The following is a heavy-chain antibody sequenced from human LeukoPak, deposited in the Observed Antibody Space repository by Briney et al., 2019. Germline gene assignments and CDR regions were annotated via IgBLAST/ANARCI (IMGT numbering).Heavy chain of an antibody. Sequence: GGSLRLSCAASGFTFSSYSMNWVRQAPGKGLEWVSSISSSSSYIYYADSVKGRFTISRDNAKNSLYLQMNSLRAEDTALYYCAKDMAIAAAGVFDYWGQGTLVTVSS. CDR2: ISSSSSYI. D-gene: IGHD6-13*01. V-gene: IGHV3-21*04. CDR1: GFTFSSYS. J-gene: IGHJ4*02. CDR3: AKDMAIAAAGVFDY.